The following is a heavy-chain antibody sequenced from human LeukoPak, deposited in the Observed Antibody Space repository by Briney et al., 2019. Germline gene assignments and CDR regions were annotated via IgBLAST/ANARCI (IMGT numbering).Heavy chain of an antibody. CDR2: IYPGDSDT. CDR3: ARRHDHGCNTHGY. J-gene: IGHJ4*02. V-gene: IGHV5-51*01. D-gene: IGHD4-23*01. Sequence: GESLKISCKGSGYSFTSYWIGCVRQVPGKGLEWMGIIYPGDSDTRYSPSFQGQVTISADKSISTAYLQWSSLKASDTAIYYCARRHDHGCNTHGYWGQGTLVTVFS. CDR1: GYSFTSYW.